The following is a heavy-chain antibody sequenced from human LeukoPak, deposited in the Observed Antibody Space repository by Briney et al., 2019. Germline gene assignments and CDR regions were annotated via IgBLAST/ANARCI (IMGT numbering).Heavy chain of an antibody. CDR3: ARRYSSAWASDY. D-gene: IGHD6-19*01. CDR1: GFTVSSNY. Sequence: GGSLRLSCAASGFTVSSNYMSWVRQAPGKGLEWVSVTYSGGNTYYADSVKGRFTISRDNSKNTLYLQMNSLRAEDTAVYYCARRYSSAWASDYWGQGTLVTVSS. J-gene: IGHJ4*02. CDR2: TYSGGNT. V-gene: IGHV3-66*01.